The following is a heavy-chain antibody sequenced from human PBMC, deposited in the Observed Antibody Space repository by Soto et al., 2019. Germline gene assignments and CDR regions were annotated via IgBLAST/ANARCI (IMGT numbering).Heavy chain of an antibody. CDR2: IIPMVETV. D-gene: IGHD2-15*01. J-gene: IGHJ6*02. Sequence: QEQLLQSGAEVRKPGSSVKVSCKASGGTFNNYAVSWVRQAPGQGLEWMGGIIPMVETVNYAQRFQGRSTIAAHESTSTAYMELTSLTSADTAIDFCARGLRTGNYGMDVWGQGTTVPVSS. CDR1: GGTFNNYA. V-gene: IGHV1-69*01. CDR3: ARGLRTGNYGMDV.